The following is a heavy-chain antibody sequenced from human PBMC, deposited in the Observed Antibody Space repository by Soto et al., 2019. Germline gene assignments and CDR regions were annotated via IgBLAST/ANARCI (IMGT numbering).Heavy chain of an antibody. CDR2: MNPNSGNT. Sequence: QVQLVQSGAEVKKPGASVKVSCKASGYTFTSYDINWVRQATGQGLEWMGWMNPNSGNTGYAQKFQGSVTMTRNTSIRAAYMELSSLGSEDTAEYYWARGLKRGMGYFGGYGGQGTLVTVSS. CDR1: GYTFTSYD. V-gene: IGHV1-8*01. D-gene: IGHD2-15*01. J-gene: IGHJ4*02. CDR3: ARGLKRGMGYFGGY.